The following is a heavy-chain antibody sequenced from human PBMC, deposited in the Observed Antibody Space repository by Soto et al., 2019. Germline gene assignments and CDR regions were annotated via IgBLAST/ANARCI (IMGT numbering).Heavy chain of an antibody. D-gene: IGHD2-21*02. Sequence: QVQLVQSGAEVKKPGASVKVSCKASGYTFTGYYMHWVRQAPGQGLEWMGWINPNSGGTNYAQKFQGWVTMTRDTSISTAYMELSRLRSDDTAVYYCARDTRRVTTEQDLYRMDVWGQGTTVTVSS. CDR3: ARDTRRVTTEQDLYRMDV. CDR2: INPNSGGT. J-gene: IGHJ6*02. CDR1: GYTFTGYY. V-gene: IGHV1-2*04.